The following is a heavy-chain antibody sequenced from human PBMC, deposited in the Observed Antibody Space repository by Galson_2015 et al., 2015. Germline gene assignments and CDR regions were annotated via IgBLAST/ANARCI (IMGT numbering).Heavy chain of an antibody. CDR3: ARAGPDNCSGGSCYFRAPRNPFDY. CDR2: IYPGDSDT. V-gene: IGHV5-51*01. J-gene: IGHJ4*02. Sequence: QSGAEVKKPGESLKISCTGSGYSFTSYWIGWVRQMPGKGLEWMGIIYPGDSDTRYSPSFQGQVTISADKSISTAYLQWSSLKASDTAMYYCARAGPDNCSGGSCYFRAPRNPFDYWGQGTLVTVSS. D-gene: IGHD2-15*01. CDR1: GYSFTSYW.